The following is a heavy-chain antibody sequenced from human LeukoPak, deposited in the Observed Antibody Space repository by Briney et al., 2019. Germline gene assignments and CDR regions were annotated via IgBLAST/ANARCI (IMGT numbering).Heavy chain of an antibody. CDR2: ISGSGGST. Sequence: PGGSLRLSCAASGFTFSSYAMSWVRQAPGKGLEWVSAISGSGGSTYYADSEKGRFTISRDNSKNTLYLQINSLRAEDTAVYYCAKRATSSAIFYYLDDWGQGTLVTVSS. V-gene: IGHV3-23*01. J-gene: IGHJ4*02. D-gene: IGHD2-2*01. CDR1: GFTFSSYA. CDR3: AKRATSSAIFYYLDD.